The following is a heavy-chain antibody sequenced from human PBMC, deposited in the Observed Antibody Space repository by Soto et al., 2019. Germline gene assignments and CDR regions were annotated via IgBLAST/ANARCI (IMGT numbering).Heavy chain of an antibody. CDR1: GYSFTKYW. D-gene: IGHD2-15*01. Sequence: GETLKISCKGSGYSFTKYWNIWVRQVPGKGLEWMRRIDTSYSYSHYSPSFQGHVTISVDKSISTGYLQWSSLKASDTAMYYCARYCSSSSCSQLYGMDVWGQGTTVTVSS. CDR3: ARYCSSSSCSQLYGMDV. CDR2: IDTSYSYS. V-gene: IGHV5-10-1*01. J-gene: IGHJ6*02.